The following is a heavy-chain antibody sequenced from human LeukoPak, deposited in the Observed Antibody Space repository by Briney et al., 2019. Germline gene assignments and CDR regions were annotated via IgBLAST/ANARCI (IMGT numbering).Heavy chain of an antibody. CDR1: GFIFSNYW. J-gene: IGHJ4*02. Sequence: GGSLRLSCAASGFIFSNYWMSWVRQAPGKGLEWVGNMKQDGSEKYYVDSVKGRFTISRDNVKNSLYLQMNGLRAEDTAVYFCARDSAVWGSYRLWEFDFWGQGTLVTVSS. CDR3: ARDSAVWGSYRLWEFDF. D-gene: IGHD3-16*02. V-gene: IGHV3-7*01. CDR2: MKQDGSEK.